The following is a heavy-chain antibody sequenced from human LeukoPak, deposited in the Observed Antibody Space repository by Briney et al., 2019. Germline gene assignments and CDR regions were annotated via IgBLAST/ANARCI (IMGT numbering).Heavy chain of an antibody. J-gene: IGHJ6*03. CDR2: IWYDGSNK. CDR3: ARAQYDILTGYYTSVYMDV. CDR1: GFTFSSYG. Sequence: GGSLRLSCAASGFTFSSYGMHGVRQAPGKGLEWVAVIWYDGSNKYYADSVKGRFTISRDNSKNTLYLQMNSLRAEDTAVYYCARAQYDILTGYYTSVYMDVWGKGTTVTVSS. D-gene: IGHD3-9*01. V-gene: IGHV3-33*01.